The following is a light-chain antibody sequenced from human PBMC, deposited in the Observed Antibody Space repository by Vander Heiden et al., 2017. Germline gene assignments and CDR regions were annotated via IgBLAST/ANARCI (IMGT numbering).Light chain of an antibody. CDR2: KAS. CDR3: QQYNSYRT. V-gene: IGKV1-5*03. CDR1: QSVSSW. Sequence: DVQMTQSPSTLSASVGDRVTITCRARQSVSSWLAWYQQKPGKAPKLLISKASSLESGVPSRFSGSGSGTESTLTISSLQPDDFATYYCQQYNSYRTFGQGTKVEIK. J-gene: IGKJ1*01.